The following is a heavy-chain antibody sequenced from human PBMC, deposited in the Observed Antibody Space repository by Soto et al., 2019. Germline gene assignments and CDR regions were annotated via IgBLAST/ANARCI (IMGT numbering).Heavy chain of an antibody. CDR2: TYYRSKWYI. Sequence: SQTLSLTCAISGDSVSSKSAAWNWIRQSSSRGLEWLGRTYYRSKWYIEYAVSVKSRITINPDTSKNLFSLQLNSVTPDDTAMYYCARTQSVYDYWGQGTQVTVSS. CDR1: GDSVSSKSAA. V-gene: IGHV6-1*01. CDR3: ARTQSVYDY. J-gene: IGHJ4*02.